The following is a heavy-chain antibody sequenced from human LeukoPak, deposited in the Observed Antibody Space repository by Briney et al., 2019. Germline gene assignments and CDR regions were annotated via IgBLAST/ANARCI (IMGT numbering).Heavy chain of an antibody. CDR3: TTAAGYNYGQY. J-gene: IGHJ4*02. V-gene: IGHV3-53*01. D-gene: IGHD5-18*01. CDR1: GFTVSSNY. CDR2: LYIGGNT. Sequence: GGSLRLTCAASGFTVSSNYMNWVRQAPGKGLEWVSALYIGGNTYYADSVRGRFTISRDNSKNTLYLQMNSLRAEDTAIYYCTTAAGYNYGQYWGQGTLVTVSS.